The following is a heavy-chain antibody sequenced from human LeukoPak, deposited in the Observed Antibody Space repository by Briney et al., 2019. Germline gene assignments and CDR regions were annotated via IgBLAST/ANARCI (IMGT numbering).Heavy chain of an antibody. Sequence: KPSETLSLTCTVSGGSISSYYWSWIRQPPGKGLEWIGYIYYSGSTNYNPSLKSRVTISVDTSKNQFSLKLSSVTAADTAVYYCARDKHNPYGSSGYYWGTFDYWGQGTLVTVSS. D-gene: IGHD3-22*01. CDR1: GGSISSYY. CDR3: ARDKHNPYGSSGYYWGTFDY. CDR2: IYYSGST. V-gene: IGHV4-59*01. J-gene: IGHJ4*02.